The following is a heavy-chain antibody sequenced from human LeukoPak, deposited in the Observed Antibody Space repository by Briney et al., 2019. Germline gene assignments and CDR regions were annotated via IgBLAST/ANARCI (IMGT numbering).Heavy chain of an antibody. J-gene: IGHJ4*02. CDR2: MNPNSGNT. D-gene: IGHD2-8*01. CDR3: ARDPYHCTNGVCYTRRFDY. CDR1: GYTFTSYD. V-gene: IGHV1-8*03. Sequence: ASVKVSFKASGYTFTSYDINWVRQATGQGLEWMGWMNPNSGNTGYAQKFQGRVTITRNTSISPAYMELSSLRSEDTPVSYCARDPYHCTNGVCYTRRFDYWGQGTLVTVSS.